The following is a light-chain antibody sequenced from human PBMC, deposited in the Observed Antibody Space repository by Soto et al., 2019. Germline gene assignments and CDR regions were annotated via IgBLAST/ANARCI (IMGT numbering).Light chain of an antibody. J-gene: IGLJ2*01. Sequence: QSVLTQPPSVSGAPGQRVTISCTGSSSKIGAGYDVHWYQQLPGTAPKLLIYGNSNRPSGVPDRFSGSKSGTSASLAISGLQAEDEADYYCQSYDSSLGAIFGGGTQLTVL. CDR1: SSKIGAGYD. V-gene: IGLV1-40*01. CDR3: QSYDSSLGAI. CDR2: GNS.